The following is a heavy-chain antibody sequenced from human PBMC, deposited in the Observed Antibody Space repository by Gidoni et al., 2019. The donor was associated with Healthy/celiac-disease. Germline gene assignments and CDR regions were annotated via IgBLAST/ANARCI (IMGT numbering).Heavy chain of an antibody. CDR3: ARLGLVGATPLSRAFDI. CDR1: GGSISSYY. V-gene: IGHV4-59*08. Sequence: QVQLQESGPGLVKPSETLSLTCTVSGGSISSYYWSWIRQPPGQGLEWIGYIYYSGGTNYNPSLKSRVTISVDTSKNQFSLKLSSVTAADTAVYYCARLGLVGATPLSRAFDIWGQGTMVTVSS. D-gene: IGHD1-26*01. CDR2: IYYSGGT. J-gene: IGHJ3*02.